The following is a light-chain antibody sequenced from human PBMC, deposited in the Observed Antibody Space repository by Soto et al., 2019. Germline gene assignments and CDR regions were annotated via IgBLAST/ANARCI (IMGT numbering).Light chain of an antibody. CDR1: QSVSGSY. J-gene: IGKJ1*01. Sequence: DIVLTQSPGTLSLSPGERATLSCRASQSVSGSYLAWYQQKPGQPPRLLISGASIRATGIPDRFSGSGSGTDFTLTISRLEPEDFAVYFCQQSGSSPWSFGQGTKVEI. CDR2: GAS. V-gene: IGKV3-20*01. CDR3: QQSGSSPWS.